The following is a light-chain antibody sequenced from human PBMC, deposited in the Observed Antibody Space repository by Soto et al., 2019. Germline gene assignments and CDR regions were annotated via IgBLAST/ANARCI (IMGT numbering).Light chain of an antibody. CDR3: SSYAGSNNSLYV. V-gene: IGLV2-8*01. CDR2: DVS. J-gene: IGLJ1*01. Sequence: QSALTQPASVSGSPGQSIAISCTGTSSDVGNYNYVSWYQQHPGKAPQLMIYDVSSRPSGVPDRFSGSKSGNTASLTVSGLQAEDEADYYCSSYAGSNNSLYVFGTGTKVTVL. CDR1: SSDVGNYNY.